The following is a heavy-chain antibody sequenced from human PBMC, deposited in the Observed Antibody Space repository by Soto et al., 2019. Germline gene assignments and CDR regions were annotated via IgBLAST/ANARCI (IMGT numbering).Heavy chain of an antibody. J-gene: IGHJ6*02. CDR2: ISAKNGDT. D-gene: IGHD1-26*01. CDR3: VRDRDSDTWPSRDV. CDR1: GYSFTRNG. V-gene: IGHV1-18*01. Sequence: QVHLVQSGAELKKPGASVRVSCKASGYSFTRNGINWVRQAPGQGLEWMGWISAKNGDTNYAQKFQDRVIMTTDTSPSKAYMELRRLRSDDTAVYYCVRDRDSDTWPSRDVWGQGTTVTVSS.